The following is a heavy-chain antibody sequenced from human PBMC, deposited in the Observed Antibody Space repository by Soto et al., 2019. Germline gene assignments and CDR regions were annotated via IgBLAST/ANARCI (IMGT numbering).Heavy chain of an antibody. J-gene: IGHJ2*01. CDR2: IYPGDSDT. Sequence: PGESLKISCKGSGYSFTSYWIGWVRQMPGKGLEWMGIIYPGDSDTRYSPSFQGQVTISADKSISTAYLQWSSLTASDTAMYYCARRLLYCGGDCYSYFDLWGSGTLVTVSS. CDR1: GYSFTSYW. D-gene: IGHD2-21*02. V-gene: IGHV5-51*01. CDR3: ARRLLYCGGDCYSYFDL.